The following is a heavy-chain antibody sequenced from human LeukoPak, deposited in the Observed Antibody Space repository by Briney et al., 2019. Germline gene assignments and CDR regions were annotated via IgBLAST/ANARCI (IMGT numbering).Heavy chain of an antibody. CDR1: GYRFTSYW. Sequence: GESLKISCKASGYRFTSYWISWVRQMPGKGLEWMVRIDPSDAYTNYSPSFQGRVTISADNSITTAYLHFSGLRASDSGIYYCALGGISSSWYYWFDPWGQGTLVTVSS. J-gene: IGHJ5*02. D-gene: IGHD6-13*01. CDR3: ALGGISSSWYYWFDP. V-gene: IGHV5-10-1*01. CDR2: IDPSDAYT.